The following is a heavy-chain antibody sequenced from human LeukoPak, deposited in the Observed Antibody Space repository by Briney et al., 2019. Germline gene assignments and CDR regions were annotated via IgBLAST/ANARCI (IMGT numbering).Heavy chain of an antibody. Sequence: PGGSLRLSCAASGFTLSSYWMHWVRQAPGKGLVWVSRINSDGSSTSYADSVKGRFTISRDNAKNTLYLQMNSLRVEDTAVYYCARGSRSGYYGTFDYWGQGTLVTVSS. J-gene: IGHJ4*02. CDR3: ARGSRSGYYGTFDY. D-gene: IGHD3-3*01. CDR2: INSDGSST. CDR1: GFTLSSYW. V-gene: IGHV3-74*01.